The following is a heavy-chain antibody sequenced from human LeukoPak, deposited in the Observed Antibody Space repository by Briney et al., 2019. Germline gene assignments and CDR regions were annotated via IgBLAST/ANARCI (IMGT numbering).Heavy chain of an antibody. CDR1: GFTFSSYC. J-gene: IGHJ4*02. V-gene: IGHV3-7*01. Sequence: PGGSLRLSCAASGFTFSSYCMSWVRQAPGKGLEWVVNIKQNGSEKYYVDSGKGRFTISRDNAKNSLYLQMNSLRAEDTAIYYCARGKRFGELFYSDYWGQGTLVTVSS. D-gene: IGHD3-10*01. CDR2: IKQNGSEK. CDR3: ARGKRFGELFYSDY.